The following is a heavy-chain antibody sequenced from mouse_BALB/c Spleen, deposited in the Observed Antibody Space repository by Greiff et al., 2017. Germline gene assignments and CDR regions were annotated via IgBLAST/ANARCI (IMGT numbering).Heavy chain of an antibody. Sequence: QVQLKQSGAELMKPGASVKISCKATGYTFSSYWIEWVKQRPGHGLEWIGEILPGSGSTNYNEKFKGKATFTADTSSNTAYMQLSSLTSEDSAVYYCARLSTTAARTWFAYWGQGTLVTVSA. J-gene: IGHJ3*01. D-gene: IGHD1-2*01. CDR3: ARLSTTAARTWFAY. CDR1: GYTFSSYW. CDR2: ILPGSGST. V-gene: IGHV1-9*01.